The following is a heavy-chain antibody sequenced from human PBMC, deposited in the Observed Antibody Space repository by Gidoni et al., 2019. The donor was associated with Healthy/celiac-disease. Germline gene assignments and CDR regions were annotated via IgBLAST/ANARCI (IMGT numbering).Heavy chain of an antibody. D-gene: IGHD4-4*01. CDR2: ISAYNGNT. V-gene: IGHV1-18*01. CDR1: GYNFTSSG. CDR3: ARDWGGYSKRGNWFDP. Sequence: QVQLVQSGAEVKKPGASVKVSCKASGYNFTSSGISWVRQAPGQGLEWMGWISAYNGNTNYAQKLQGRVTMTTDTSTSTAYMELRSLRSDDTAVYYCARDWGGYSKRGNWFDPWGQGTLVTVSS. J-gene: IGHJ5*02.